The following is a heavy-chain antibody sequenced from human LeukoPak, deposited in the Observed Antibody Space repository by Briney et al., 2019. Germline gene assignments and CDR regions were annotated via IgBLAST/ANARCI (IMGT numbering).Heavy chain of an antibody. D-gene: IGHD6-13*01. CDR2: ISTSSIYI. CDR1: GFTFSTYS. CDR3: VRGAYSSSWLNFDY. J-gene: IGHJ4*02. Sequence: GGSLRLSCAASGFTFSTYSMNWVRQAPGKGLEWISFISTSSIYIYYADSVKGRFTISRDNARNSLYLQMNSLRAEDTAVYYCVRGAYSSSWLNFDYWGQGTLVTVSS. V-gene: IGHV3-21*01.